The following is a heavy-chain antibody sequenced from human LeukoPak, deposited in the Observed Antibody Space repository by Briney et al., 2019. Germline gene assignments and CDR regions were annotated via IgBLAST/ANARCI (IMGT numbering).Heavy chain of an antibody. V-gene: IGHV3-48*03. CDR1: GFTFSSYE. Sequence: GGSLRLSCAASGFTFSSYEMNWVRQAPGKGLEWVSYISSSGSTIYYADSVKGRFTISRDNAKNSLYLQMNSLRAEDTAVYYCAKDGIFGVVIVHDAFDIWGQGTMVTVSS. CDR3: AKDGIFGVVIVHDAFDI. J-gene: IGHJ3*02. CDR2: ISSSGSTI. D-gene: IGHD3-3*01.